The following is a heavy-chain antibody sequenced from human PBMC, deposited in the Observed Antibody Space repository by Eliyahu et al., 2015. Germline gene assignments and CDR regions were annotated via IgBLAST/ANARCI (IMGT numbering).Heavy chain of an antibody. Sequence: EVQLVESGGGLVQPGGSLKLSCAASGFTFSGSAXHXVPXASGEGLEWVGRIRSKANSYATAYAASVKGRFTISRDDSKNTAYLQMNSLKTEDTAVYYCTRPIAVADPFDYWGQGTLVTVSS. J-gene: IGHJ4*02. D-gene: IGHD6-19*01. CDR1: GFTFSGSA. CDR3: TRPIAVADPFDY. CDR2: IRSKANSYAT. V-gene: IGHV3-73*02.